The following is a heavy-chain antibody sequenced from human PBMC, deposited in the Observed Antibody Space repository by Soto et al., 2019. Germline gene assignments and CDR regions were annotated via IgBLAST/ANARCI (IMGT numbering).Heavy chain of an antibody. V-gene: IGHV1-58*02. Sequence: SVKVSCKASGYTFTSYYMHWVRQAPGRGLEWIGWIVVGSGNTNYAQKFQERVTITRDMSTSTAYMELSSLRSEDTAVYYCAAATYYYDSSGYYFGWFDPWGQG. D-gene: IGHD3-22*01. CDR2: IVVGSGNT. CDR3: AAATYYYDSSGYYFGWFDP. CDR1: GYTFTSYY. J-gene: IGHJ5*02.